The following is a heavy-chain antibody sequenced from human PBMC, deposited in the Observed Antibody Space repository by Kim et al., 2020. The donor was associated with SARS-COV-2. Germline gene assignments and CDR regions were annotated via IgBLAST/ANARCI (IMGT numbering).Heavy chain of an antibody. D-gene: IGHD6-13*01. J-gene: IGHJ2*01. V-gene: IGHV3-23*01. Sequence: YAGSVKGRFTISRDNSENTLYLKMNSLRAEDTAVYYCAKKMAPAGWFFDLWGRGTLVTVSS. CDR3: AKKMAPAGWFFDL.